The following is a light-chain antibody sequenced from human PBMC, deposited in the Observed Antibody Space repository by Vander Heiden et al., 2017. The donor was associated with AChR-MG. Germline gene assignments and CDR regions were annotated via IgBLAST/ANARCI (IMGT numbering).Light chain of an antibody. CDR2: ATS. V-gene: IGKV1-NL1*01. CDR3: QQDDSTVSLT. Sequence: DIQMTQSPSSLSASVGDRVTITCRASQAISNSLAWYQQKPGKAPKLLLYATSKLESGVPSSFSGSGYGTDYTLTISSLQPEDFATYYCQQDDSTVSLTFGGGTKVEMK. CDR1: QAISNS. J-gene: IGKJ4*01.